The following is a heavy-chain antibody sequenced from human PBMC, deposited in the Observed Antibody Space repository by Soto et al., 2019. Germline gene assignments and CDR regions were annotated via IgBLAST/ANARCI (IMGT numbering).Heavy chain of an antibody. Sequence: EVQLLESGGDLIQPGGSLRLSCAASGFTFNIYAMTWVRQAPGKGLEWVSAISRYGDFTYYADTGEGRFTISRDTSKITLYLQMNSLRAEDTAVYYCAKDRYLDHDSRGYLFDNWGQGTLVTVSS. CDR3: AKDRYLDHDSRGYLFDN. CDR1: GFTFNIYA. J-gene: IGHJ4*02. CDR2: ISRYGDFT. D-gene: IGHD3-22*01. V-gene: IGHV3-23*01.